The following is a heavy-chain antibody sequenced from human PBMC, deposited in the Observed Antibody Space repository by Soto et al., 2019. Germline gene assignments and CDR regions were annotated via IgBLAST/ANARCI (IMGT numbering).Heavy chain of an antibody. CDR3: AKDQGDYYGSGSYYLLQYGMDV. D-gene: IGHD3-10*01. CDR1: GFTFSSYG. Sequence: QVQLVESGGGVVQPGRSLRLSCAASGFTFSSYGMHWVRQAPGKGLEGVAVISYDGSNKYYADSVKGRFTISRDNSKNTLYLQMNSLRAEDTAVYHCAKDQGDYYGSGSYYLLQYGMDVWGQGTTVTVSS. J-gene: IGHJ6*02. V-gene: IGHV3-30*18. CDR2: ISYDGSNK.